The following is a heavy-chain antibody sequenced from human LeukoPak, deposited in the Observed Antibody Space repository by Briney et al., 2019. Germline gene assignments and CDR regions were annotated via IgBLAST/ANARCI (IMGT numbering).Heavy chain of an antibody. CDR2: IYTSGST. CDR1: GGSISSGSYY. V-gene: IGHV4-61*02. J-gene: IGHJ3*02. CDR3: ARGWGGDAFDI. D-gene: IGHD3-16*01. Sequence: PSQTLSLTCTVSGGSISSGSYYWSWIRQPAGKGLEWIGRIYTSGSTNYNPSLKSRVTISVDTSKNQFSLKLSSVTAADTAVYYCARGWGGDAFDIWGQGTMVTVSS.